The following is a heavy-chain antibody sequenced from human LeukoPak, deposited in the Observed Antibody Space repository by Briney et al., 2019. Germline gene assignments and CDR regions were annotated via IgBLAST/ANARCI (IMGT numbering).Heavy chain of an antibody. D-gene: IGHD6-19*01. V-gene: IGHV4-4*07. Sequence: PSETLSLTCTVSGGSISDFYWSWIRQPAGKGPEYIGRVSATGSTSFNPSLQSRVTMSVDTSKSQFSLKLSFVTAADTAVYYCAQVTVGGHFDFWGQGILVTVSS. J-gene: IGHJ4*02. CDR3: AQVTVGGHFDF. CDR2: VSATGST. CDR1: GGSISDFY.